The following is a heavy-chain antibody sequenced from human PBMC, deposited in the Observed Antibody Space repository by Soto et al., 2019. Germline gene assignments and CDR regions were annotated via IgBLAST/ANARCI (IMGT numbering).Heavy chain of an antibody. J-gene: IGHJ4*02. CDR1: GFSFSNYA. V-gene: IGHV3-23*01. CDR2: ISNSGST. CDR3: AKHIIDYSNSYFDY. Sequence: GGSLRLSCAASGFSFSNYAMSWVRQAPGKGLEWVSGISNSGSTYYADSLKGRFTISRDNSKNTLYLQMNSLRAEDTAVYYCAKHIIDYSNSYFDYWGQGTLVTVS. D-gene: IGHD4-4*01.